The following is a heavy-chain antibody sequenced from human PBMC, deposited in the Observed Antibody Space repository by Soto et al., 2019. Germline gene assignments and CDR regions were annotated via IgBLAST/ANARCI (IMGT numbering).Heavy chain of an antibody. CDR1: GSSFPRIW. CDR2: IDPSDSYT. V-gene: IGHV5-10-1*01. Sequence: GKTTKISCQVSGSSFPRIWISGMRQIPGISLEWMGRIDPSDSYTNYSPSFQGHVTISAGKSISTAYLQWSSLKASDTAMYYCARRGSSSWLQLGESYGMDVWGQGTTVTVSS. CDR3: ARRGSSSWLQLGESYGMDV. D-gene: IGHD6-13*01. J-gene: IGHJ6*02.